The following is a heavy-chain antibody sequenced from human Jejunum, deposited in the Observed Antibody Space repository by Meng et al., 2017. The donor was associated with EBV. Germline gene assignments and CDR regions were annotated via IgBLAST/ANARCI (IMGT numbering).Heavy chain of an antibody. Sequence: LEEAGPPLVKPPQTLPPTCTFSWFALSTIGVGVSWIRQPPGKALEWLALIYWDDDQRFSPSLRSRLTITKDTSKNQVVLTMTNMDPADTGTYYCAHFYDSSGYTDSWGQGTLVTVSS. J-gene: IGHJ5*01. V-gene: IGHV2-5*02. CDR1: WFALSTIGVG. D-gene: IGHD3-22*01. CDR2: IYWDDDQ. CDR3: AHFYDSSGYTDS.